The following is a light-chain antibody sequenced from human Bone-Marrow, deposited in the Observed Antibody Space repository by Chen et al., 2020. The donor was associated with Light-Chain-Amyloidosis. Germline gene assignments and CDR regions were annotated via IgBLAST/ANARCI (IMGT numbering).Light chain of an antibody. V-gene: IGLV2-14*01. Sequence: QSALTQPASVSGSPGQSITISCTGTSSDVGGDNHVSWYQQHPDKAPKLMIYEDTNRPSWVPDRFAGSKSDNTASLTISGLQTEDEADYFCSSYTITNTLVFGGGTRVTVL. J-gene: IGLJ1*01. CDR3: SSYTITNTLV. CDR2: EDT. CDR1: SSDVGGDNH.